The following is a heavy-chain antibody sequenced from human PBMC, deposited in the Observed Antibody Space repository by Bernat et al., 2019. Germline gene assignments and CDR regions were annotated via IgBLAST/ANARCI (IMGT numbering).Heavy chain of an antibody. CDR2: IYHSGST. D-gene: IGHD3-22*01. J-gene: IGHJ4*02. CDR1: GGSISSGGYS. CDR3: ARLDSSSGYYFDY. V-gene: IGHV4-30-2*01. Sequence: QLQLQESGSGLVKPSQTLSLTCAVSGGSISSGGYSWSWIRQPPGKGLEWIGYIYHSGSTYYNPSLKSRVTISVDTSKNQFSLKLSSVTAADTAVYYCARLDSSSGYYFDYWGQGTLVTVSS.